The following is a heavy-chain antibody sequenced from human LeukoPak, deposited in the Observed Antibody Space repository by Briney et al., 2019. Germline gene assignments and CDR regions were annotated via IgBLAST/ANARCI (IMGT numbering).Heavy chain of an antibody. J-gene: IGHJ4*02. CDR1: GYTFTGYY. V-gene: IGHV1-2*02. CDR3: ARVARGYSYGYYY. CDR2: INPNSGGT. Sequence: ASVKVSCKASGYTFTGYYMHWVRQAPGQGLEWMGWINPNSGGTNYAQKFQGRVTMTRDTSISTAYMELSRLRSDDTAVYYCARVARGYSYGYYYWGQGTLVTVSS. D-gene: IGHD5-18*01.